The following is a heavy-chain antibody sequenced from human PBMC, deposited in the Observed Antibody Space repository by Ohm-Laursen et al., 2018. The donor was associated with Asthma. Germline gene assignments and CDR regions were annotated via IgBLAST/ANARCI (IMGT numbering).Heavy chain of an antibody. CDR1: GDSISSGNNY. CDR3: ASAIRRDGYNYGFGYFDY. CDR2: IYYSGVT. V-gene: IGHV4-31*03. Sequence: TLSLTYPVSGDSISSGNNYCSWIRQHPGKGLEWIRYIYYSGVTYSNPSLRSRVPISVDTSNNQFSLKLSSVTAADTAVYYCASAIRRDGYNYGFGYFDYWGQGTLVTVSS. J-gene: IGHJ4*02. D-gene: IGHD5-24*01.